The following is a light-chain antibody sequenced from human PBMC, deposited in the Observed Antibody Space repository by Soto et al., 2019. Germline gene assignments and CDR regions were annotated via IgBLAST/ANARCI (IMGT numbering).Light chain of an antibody. CDR3: LSYGKV. CDR1: GSDVGGYDY. Sequence: QSVLTQPASVSGSPGQSITISCTGTGSDVGGYDYVSWYQHHPGKAPKVMIYEVTNRPSGVSNRFSGSKSDNAASLTISALQTEDEAEYFCLSYGKVFGTGTKVTVL. CDR2: EVT. J-gene: IGLJ1*01. V-gene: IGLV2-14*01.